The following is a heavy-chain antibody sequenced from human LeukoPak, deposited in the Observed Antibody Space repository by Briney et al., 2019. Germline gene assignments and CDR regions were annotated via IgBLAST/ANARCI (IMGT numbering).Heavy chain of an antibody. V-gene: IGHV4-34*01. CDR3: ARGVGYSSGWSYFGY. Sequence: SETLSLTCAVYGGSFSGYYWSWIRQPPGKGLEWIGEINHSGSTNYNPSLKSRVTISVDTSKNQFSLKLSSVTAADTAVYYCARGVGYSSGWSYFGYWGQGTLVTVSS. CDR2: INHSGST. D-gene: IGHD6-19*01. J-gene: IGHJ4*02. CDR1: GGSFSGYY.